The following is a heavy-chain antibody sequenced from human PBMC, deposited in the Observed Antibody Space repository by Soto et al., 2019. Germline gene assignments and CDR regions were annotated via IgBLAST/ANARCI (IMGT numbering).Heavy chain of an antibody. CDR3: AKELPQDDY. CDR1: GFTFSSYG. J-gene: IGHJ4*02. Sequence: QVQLVESGGGVVQPGRSLRLSCAASGFTFSSYGMHWVRQAPGKGLEWVAVISYDGSNKYYADSVKGRFTISRDNSKNTLYLQMNSLRAEDTAVYYCAKELPQDDYWGQGTLVTVSS. CDR2: ISYDGSNK. V-gene: IGHV3-30*18. D-gene: IGHD2-15*01.